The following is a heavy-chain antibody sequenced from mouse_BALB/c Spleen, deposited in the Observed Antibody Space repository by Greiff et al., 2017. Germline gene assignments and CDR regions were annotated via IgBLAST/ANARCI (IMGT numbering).Heavy chain of an antibody. V-gene: IGHV5-4*02. CDR3: ARGNWGAMDY. Sequence: EVQGVESGGGLVKPGGSLKLSCAASGFTFSDYYMYWVRQTPEKRLEWVATISDGGSYTYYPDSVKGRFTISRDNAKNNLYLQMSSLKSEDTAMYYCARGNWGAMDYWGQGTSVTVSS. CDR1: GFTFSDYY. J-gene: IGHJ4*01. CDR2: ISDGGSYT.